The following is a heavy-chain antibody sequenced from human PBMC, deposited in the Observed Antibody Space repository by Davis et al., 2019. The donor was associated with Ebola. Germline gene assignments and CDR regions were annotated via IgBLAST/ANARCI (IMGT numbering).Heavy chain of an antibody. CDR2: INQGGSVT. V-gene: IGHV3-7*01. D-gene: IGHD5-18*01. Sequence: GGSLRLSCTASGLTFSNSWMSWVRQAPGKGLEWVANINQGGSVTNYVGSVKGRFTISRDNAKNSLYLQMNSLRAEDTAVYYCASYIYGYGSFDYWGQGTLVTVSS. J-gene: IGHJ4*02. CDR3: ASYIYGYGSFDY. CDR1: GLTFSNSW.